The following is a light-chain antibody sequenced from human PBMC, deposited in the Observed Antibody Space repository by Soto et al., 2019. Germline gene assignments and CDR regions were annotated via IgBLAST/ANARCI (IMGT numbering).Light chain of an antibody. J-gene: IGKJ5*01. Sequence: IQLTQSPSSLSASVGDRVTITCRASQGIRSALGWYQQKPGKAPKLLIYAASTLQSGVPSRFSGSRSGTEFTLTISSLQPEDFATYYCQQLNSYPITFGQGTRREIK. CDR1: QGIRSA. V-gene: IGKV1-17*01. CDR2: AAS. CDR3: QQLNSYPIT.